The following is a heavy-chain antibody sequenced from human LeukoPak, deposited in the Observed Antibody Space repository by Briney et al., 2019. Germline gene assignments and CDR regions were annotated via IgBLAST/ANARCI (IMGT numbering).Heavy chain of an antibody. D-gene: IGHD3-22*01. Sequence: PSETLSLTCTVSGGSISSYYWSWIGQPPGKGLEWIGYIYDSGSTNYNPSLKSRVNISVDTSKNQFSLKLSSVTAADTAVYYCARLRDYDSSGYYYPNFDYWVQGTLATVSS. J-gene: IGHJ4*02. CDR1: GGSISSYY. CDR2: IYDSGST. V-gene: IGHV4-59*08. CDR3: ARLRDYDSSGYYYPNFDY.